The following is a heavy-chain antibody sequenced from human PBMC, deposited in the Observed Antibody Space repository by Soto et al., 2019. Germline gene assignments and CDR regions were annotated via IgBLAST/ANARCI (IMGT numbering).Heavy chain of an antibody. V-gene: IGHV3-30-3*01. CDR2: ISYDGSNK. CDR3: ARESADTAFDY. Sequence: QVQLVESGGGVVQPGRSLRLSCAASGFTFSSYAMHWVRQAPGKGLEWVAVISYDGSNKYYADSVKGRFTISRDNSKNTLYLQMNSLRAEDTAVYYCARESADTAFDYWGQGTLVTGSS. D-gene: IGHD3-3*01. CDR1: GFTFSSYA. J-gene: IGHJ4*02.